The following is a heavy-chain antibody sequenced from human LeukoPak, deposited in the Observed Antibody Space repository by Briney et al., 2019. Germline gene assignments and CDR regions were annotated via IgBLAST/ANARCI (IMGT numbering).Heavy chain of an antibody. J-gene: IGHJ4*02. V-gene: IGHV4-59*08. D-gene: IGHD5-18*01. CDR3: ARRYSSGPFDY. Sequence: PSETLSLTCTVSGGSISSYYWSWIRQPPGKGLEWIGYIYYSGSTNYNPSLKSRVTISVDTSKNQFFLKLSSVTAADTAVYYCARRYSSGPFDYWGQGTLVTVSS. CDR2: IYYSGST. CDR1: GGSISSYY.